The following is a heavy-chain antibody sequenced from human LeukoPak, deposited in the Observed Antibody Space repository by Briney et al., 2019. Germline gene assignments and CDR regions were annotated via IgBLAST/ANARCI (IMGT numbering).Heavy chain of an antibody. CDR2: INHSGST. D-gene: IGHD3-22*01. CDR3: ARGRRRGSKYYYDSSGYPAGYFDY. V-gene: IGHV4-34*01. J-gene: IGHJ4*02. Sequence: SETLSLTCAVYGGSFSGYYWSWIRQPPGKGLERIGEINHSGSTNYNPSLKSRVTISVDTSKNQFSLKLSSVTAADTAVYYCARGRRRGSKYYYDSSGYPAGYFDYWGQGTLVTVSS. CDR1: GGSFSGYY.